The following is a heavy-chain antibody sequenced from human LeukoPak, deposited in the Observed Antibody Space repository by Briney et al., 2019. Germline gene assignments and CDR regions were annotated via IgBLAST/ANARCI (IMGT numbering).Heavy chain of an antibody. Sequence: GGSLRLSCAASGFTFSDYAMAWVRQAPGKGLEWVSSISGGGGATSYADSVKGRFTISRVNHVNTLYLQMNTLRVEDTAVYYCTRDLMDYDVSTGLHHYYMDVWGQGTTVTVSS. CDR2: ISGGGGAT. CDR3: TRDLMDYDVSTGLHHYYMDV. D-gene: IGHD3-9*01. J-gene: IGHJ6*02. CDR1: GFTFSDYA. V-gene: IGHV3-23*01.